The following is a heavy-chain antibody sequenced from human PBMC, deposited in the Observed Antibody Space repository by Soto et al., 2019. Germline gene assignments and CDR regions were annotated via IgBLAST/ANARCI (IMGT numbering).Heavy chain of an antibody. CDR1: GENVSRSW. CDR2: IYPGDSDT. Sequence: GPAETRSGERCGENVSRSWCGSVRQMTGKGLEWMGIIYPGDSDTRYSPSFQGQVTISADKSISTAYLQWSSLKASDTAMYYCARSSSLGRTHAAAGQAAPCYYYYGMDVWGQGTTVTVSS. V-gene: IGHV5-51*01. J-gene: IGHJ6*02. D-gene: IGHD6-13*01. CDR3: ARSSSLGRTHAAAGQAAPCYYYYGMDV.